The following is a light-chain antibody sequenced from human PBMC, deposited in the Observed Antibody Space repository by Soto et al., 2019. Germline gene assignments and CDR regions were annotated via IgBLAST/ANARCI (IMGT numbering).Light chain of an antibody. CDR3: QPYNNWWT. V-gene: IGKV3-15*01. CDR2: GAS. Sequence: EIVMTQSPATLSVSPGERATLSCRASQSVSSNLAWYQQKPGQAPRLLIYGASTRATGIPARFSGSGSGTEFTLTISSLQSEDFAVYYCQPYNNWWTFGQGT. J-gene: IGKJ1*01. CDR1: QSVSSN.